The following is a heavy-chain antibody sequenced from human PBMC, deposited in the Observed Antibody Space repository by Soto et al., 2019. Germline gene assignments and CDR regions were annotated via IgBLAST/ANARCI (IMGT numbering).Heavy chain of an antibody. Sequence: QVQLQESGPGLVKPSQTLSLSCAVSGDSINNDDHFWTWIRQKPGQGLEWIGYIFYSGATYYNPSLKARVTISIDKSRKYFPLDLSSVTAADTAVYYCMTTNGAYSDASAYWGQGTLVTVSS. V-gene: IGHV4-31*11. CDR2: IFYSGAT. CDR1: GDSINNDDHF. D-gene: IGHD2-21*01. CDR3: MTTNGAYSDASAY. J-gene: IGHJ4*02.